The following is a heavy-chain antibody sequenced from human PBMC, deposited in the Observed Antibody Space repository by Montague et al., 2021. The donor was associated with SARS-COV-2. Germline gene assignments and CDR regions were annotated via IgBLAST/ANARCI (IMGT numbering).Heavy chain of an antibody. CDR1: GGSISSYY. J-gene: IGHJ4*02. CDR2: IYYSGST. CDR3: ARLGLRYFYRLLLGEGYFDY. V-gene: IGHV4-59*08. D-gene: IGHD3-9*01. Sequence: SETLSLTCTVSGGSISSYYWSWIRQPPGKGLEGIGYIYYSGSTNYNPSLKSRVTISVDTSKNQFSLQLSSVTAADTTVYYCARLGLRYFYRLLLGEGYFDYWGQGTLVTVSS.